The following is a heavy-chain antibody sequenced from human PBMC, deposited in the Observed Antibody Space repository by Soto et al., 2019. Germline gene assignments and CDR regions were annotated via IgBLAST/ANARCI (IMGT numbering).Heavy chain of an antibody. V-gene: IGHV3-7*01. D-gene: IGHD3-3*01. J-gene: IGHJ4*02. CDR1: GFTFSSYW. CDR2: IKEDGSDM. CDR3: ATEVWVYYDFWSGYSDY. Sequence: EVQLVESGGGLVQPGGSLRLSCAASGFTFSSYWMSWVRQAPGKGLEWVANIKEDGSDMYYVDSVKGRFTISRDNAKNSLYLQRNSLRAEDTAEYYCATEVWVYYDFWSGYSDYWGQGTLVTVSS.